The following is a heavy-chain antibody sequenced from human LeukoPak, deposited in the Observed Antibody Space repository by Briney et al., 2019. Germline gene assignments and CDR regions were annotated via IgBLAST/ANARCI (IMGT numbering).Heavy chain of an antibody. CDR3: ARVGGTNYYYYGMDV. CDR2: IYDSGST. CDR1: GGSFSGYY. D-gene: IGHD3-10*01. Sequence: SETLSLTCAVYGGSFSGYYWSWIRQPPGKGLEWIGYIYDSGSTNYNPSLKSRVTISVDTSKNQFSLKLSSVTAANMAVYYCARVGGTNYYYYGMDVWGQGTTVTVSS. V-gene: IGHV4-59*01. J-gene: IGHJ6*02.